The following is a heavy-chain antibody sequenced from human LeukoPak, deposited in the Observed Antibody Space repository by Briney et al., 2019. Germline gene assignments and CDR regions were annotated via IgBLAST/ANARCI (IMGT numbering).Heavy chain of an antibody. CDR3: ARDLYVYMDV. V-gene: IGHV4-59*01. CDR1: GGSISSYY. D-gene: IGHD3-16*01. J-gene: IGHJ6*03. Sequence: SETLSLTCSVSGGSISSYYWSWIRQPPGKGLEWIGYIYYSGSTNYNPSLKSRVTISVDTSKNQFSLRLSSVAAADTAVYYCARDLYVYMDVWGKGTTVTVSS. CDR2: IYYSGST.